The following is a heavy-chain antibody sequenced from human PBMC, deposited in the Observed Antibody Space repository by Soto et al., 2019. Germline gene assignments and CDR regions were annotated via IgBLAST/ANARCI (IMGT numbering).Heavy chain of an antibody. CDR3: ASDSPPADY. CDR2: ISAYNGNT. J-gene: IGHJ4*02. Sequence: QVQLVQSGAEVKKPGASVKVSCKASGYTFTSYGISWVRQAPGQGLEWMGWISAYNGNTKYAQKLQGRVTMTTDTATSRAYMEVRSLRSDDTAVYYCASDSPPADYWGQGTLVTVSS. V-gene: IGHV1-18*01. CDR1: GYTFTSYG.